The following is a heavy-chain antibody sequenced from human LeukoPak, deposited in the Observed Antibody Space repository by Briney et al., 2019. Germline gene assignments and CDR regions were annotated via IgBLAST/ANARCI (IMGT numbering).Heavy chain of an antibody. Sequence: RASETLSLTCAVSGGSITSNYYGWVRQPPGRGLEWIGEIYHDGNTYYNPSLKSRVTISMDKSKNQFSMNLYSVTAADTAVYYCAKTASYNLDYWGQGILVTVSS. V-gene: IGHV4-4*02. D-gene: IGHD1-1*01. CDR2: IYHDGNT. CDR3: AKTASYNLDY. CDR1: GGSITSNY. J-gene: IGHJ4*02.